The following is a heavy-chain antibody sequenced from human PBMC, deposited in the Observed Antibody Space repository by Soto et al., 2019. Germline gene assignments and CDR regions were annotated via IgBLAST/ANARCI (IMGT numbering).Heavy chain of an antibody. D-gene: IGHD3-22*01. CDR1: GYTFTSYS. CDR2: INASNGNT. Sequence: ASVKVSCKAAGYTFTSYSMHWVRQAPGQRLEWMGWINASNGNTKYSQKFQGRVTITRDTSASTAHMELNSLRTEDTAVYYCAKLLYHYDSSGFTADYWGQGTQVTVSS. J-gene: IGHJ4*02. V-gene: IGHV1-3*01. CDR3: AKLLYHYDSSGFTADY.